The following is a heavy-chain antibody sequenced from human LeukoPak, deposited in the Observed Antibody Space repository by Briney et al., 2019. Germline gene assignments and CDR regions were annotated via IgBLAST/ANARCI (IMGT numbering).Heavy chain of an antibody. CDR2: MNPNSGNT. D-gene: IGHD3-22*01. CDR1: GYTFTTYD. V-gene: IGHV1-8*03. J-gene: IGHJ4*02. Sequence: GSVKVSCKASGYTFTTYDITWVRQATGQGLEWMGWMNPNSGNTAYAQKFQGRVTITRNTSMSTAYMELSSLRSEDTAVYYCAREDYYDSGSNDYWGQGTLVTVSS. CDR3: AREDYYDSGSNDY.